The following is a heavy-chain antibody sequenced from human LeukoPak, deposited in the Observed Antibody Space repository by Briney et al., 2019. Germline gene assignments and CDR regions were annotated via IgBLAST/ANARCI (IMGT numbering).Heavy chain of an antibody. Sequence: ASVKVSCKASGYTFPDYYLHWVRQAPGQGLEWMGWINSNSGATNYAQRFRGRVTMTRDTSISTAYMELSRLTSDDTAVYYCARGANWGSPDYWGQGTLVTV. J-gene: IGHJ4*02. CDR2: INSNSGAT. D-gene: IGHD7-27*01. CDR3: ARGANWGSPDY. V-gene: IGHV1-2*02. CDR1: GYTFPDYY.